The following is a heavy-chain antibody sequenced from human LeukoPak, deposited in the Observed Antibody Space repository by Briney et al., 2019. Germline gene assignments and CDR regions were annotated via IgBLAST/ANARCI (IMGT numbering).Heavy chain of an antibody. CDR2: IYPGDSDT. D-gene: IGHD4-11*01. CDR1: GFTFTTSW. J-gene: IGHJ3*02. V-gene: IGHV5-51*01. Sequence: GESLKISCQGSGFTFTTSWIGWVRQLPGKGLEWTGNIYPGDSDTRYSPSFQGQVTISADKSINTAYLQWTSLKASDTAMYYCARQLTTLRGFDIWGQGTMVTASS. CDR3: ARQLTTLRGFDI.